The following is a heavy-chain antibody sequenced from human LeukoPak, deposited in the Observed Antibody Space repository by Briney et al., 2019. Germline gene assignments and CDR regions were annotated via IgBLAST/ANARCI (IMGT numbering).Heavy chain of an antibody. J-gene: IGHJ4*02. CDR2: INPNSGGT. V-gene: IGHV1-2*02. Sequence: GASVKVSCKASGYTFTSYYMHWVRQAPGQGLEWMGWINPNSGGTNYAQKFQGRVTMTRDTSISTAYMELSRLRSDDTAVYYCASLAWSRYDYFDYWGQGTLVTVSS. CDR1: GYTFTSYY. CDR3: ASLAWSRYDYFDY. D-gene: IGHD1-1*01.